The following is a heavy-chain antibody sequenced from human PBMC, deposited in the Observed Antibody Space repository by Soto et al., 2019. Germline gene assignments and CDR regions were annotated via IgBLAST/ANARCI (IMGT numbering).Heavy chain of an antibody. D-gene: IGHD3-22*01. CDR2: IYYSGST. J-gene: IGHJ4*02. CDR1: GGSISSGDYY. CDR3: ARGLDSSGYYSNY. V-gene: IGHV4-30-4*01. Sequence: SETLSLTCTVSGGSISSGDYYWSWIRQPPGKSLEWIGYIYYSGSTYYNPSLKSRVTISVDTSKNQFSLKLSSVTAADTAVYYCARGLDSSGYYSNYWGQGTLVTVSS.